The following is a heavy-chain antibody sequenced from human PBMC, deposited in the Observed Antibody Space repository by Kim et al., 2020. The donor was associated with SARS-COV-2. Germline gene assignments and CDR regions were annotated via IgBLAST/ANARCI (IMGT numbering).Heavy chain of an antibody. Sequence: GGSLRLSCAASGFTFSNAWMSWVRQAPGKGLEWVGRIQSKTDGATTDYAAPVKGRFTISRDDSKTTLYLQMNSLKTEDTAVYYCTTFSGYDLALHYWGQGPLVTVSS. D-gene: IGHD5-12*01. CDR2: IQSKTDGATT. CDR3: TTFSGYDLALHY. J-gene: IGHJ4*02. V-gene: IGHV3-15*01. CDR1: GFTFSNAW.